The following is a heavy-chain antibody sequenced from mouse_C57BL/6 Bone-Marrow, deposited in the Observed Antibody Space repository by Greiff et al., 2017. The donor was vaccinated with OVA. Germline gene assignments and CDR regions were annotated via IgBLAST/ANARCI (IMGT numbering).Heavy chain of an antibody. J-gene: IGHJ4*01. CDR1: GYTFTDYE. CDR2: IDPETGGT. D-gene: IGHD2-5*01. V-gene: IGHV1-15*01. Sequence: VQLQQSGAELVRPGASVTLSCKASGYTFTDYEMHWVKQTPVHGLEWIGAIDPETGGTAYNQKFKGKAILTADKSSSTAYMELRSLISEDSAVYYCTRGYSNYYAMDYWGQGTSVTVSS. CDR3: TRGYSNYYAMDY.